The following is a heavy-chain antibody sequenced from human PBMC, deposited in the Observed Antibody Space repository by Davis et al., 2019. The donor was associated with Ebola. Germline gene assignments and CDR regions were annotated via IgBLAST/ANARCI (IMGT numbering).Heavy chain of an antibody. Sequence: GGSLRLSCAASGFTFSSYGMHWVRQAPGKGLEWVAVIWYDGSNKYYADSVKGRFTISRDNSKNTLYLQMNSLRAEDTAVYYCARYNKGYSYGFDYWGQGTLVTVSS. CDR3: ARYNKGYSYGFDY. V-gene: IGHV3-33*01. J-gene: IGHJ4*02. D-gene: IGHD5-18*01. CDR1: GFTFSSYG. CDR2: IWYDGSNK.